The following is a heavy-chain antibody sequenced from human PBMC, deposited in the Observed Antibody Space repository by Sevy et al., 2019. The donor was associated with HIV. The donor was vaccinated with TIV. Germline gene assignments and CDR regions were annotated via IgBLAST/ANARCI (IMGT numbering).Heavy chain of an antibody. D-gene: IGHD6-19*01. V-gene: IGHV3-21*01. CDR1: GFTFSSYS. CDR2: ISNSSSYI. Sequence: GGSLRLSCAASGFTFSSYSMNWVRQAPGKGLEWVSSISNSSSYIYYADSVKGRFTISRDNAKNSLYLQMNSLRAEDTAVYYCARDGDSSGDGNWFDPWGQGTLVTVSS. CDR3: ARDGDSSGDGNWFDP. J-gene: IGHJ5*02.